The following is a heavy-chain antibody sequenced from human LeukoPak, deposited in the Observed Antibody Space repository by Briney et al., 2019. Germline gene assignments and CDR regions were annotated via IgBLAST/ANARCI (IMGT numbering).Heavy chain of an antibody. V-gene: IGHV3-48*04. CDR1: GFTFSSYG. Sequence: GGSLRLSCAASGFTFSSYGINWVRQAPGKGLEWVSFISGSASTIYYADSVKGRFTISRDNAKKSFYLQMNSLRAEDTAVYYCAKRGSSGSYSVDSWGRGILVTVSS. D-gene: IGHD1-26*01. CDR2: ISGSASTI. J-gene: IGHJ5*01. CDR3: AKRGSSGSYSVDS.